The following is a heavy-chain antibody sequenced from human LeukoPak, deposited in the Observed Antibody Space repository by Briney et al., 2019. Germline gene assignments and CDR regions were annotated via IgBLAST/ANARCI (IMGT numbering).Heavy chain of an antibody. Sequence: TLSLTCAVSGGSISSGGYSWSWIRQPPGKGLEWIGYIYHSGSTYYNPSLKSRVTISVDRSKNQFSLKLSSVTAADTAVYYCARAQAGYTVDYWGQGTLVTVSS. D-gene: IGHD5-18*01. CDR1: GGSISSGGYS. J-gene: IGHJ4*02. V-gene: IGHV4-30-2*01. CDR2: IYHSGST. CDR3: ARAQAGYTVDY.